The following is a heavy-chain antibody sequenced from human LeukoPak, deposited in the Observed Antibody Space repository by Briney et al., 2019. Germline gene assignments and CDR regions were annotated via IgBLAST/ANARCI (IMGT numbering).Heavy chain of an antibody. J-gene: IGHJ4*02. CDR3: TRDLGQWLLQGIFFDY. D-gene: IGHD5-12*01. V-gene: IGHV1-18*01. Sequence: GASVKVSCKASGYTFTSYGISWVRQAPGQGPEWMGWISAYSTYNGNTNYAQRFQGRVTMTTDTSTNTAYMELRSLRSDDTAVYYCTRDLGQWLLQGIFFDYWGQGTLVTVSS. CDR2: ISAYSTYNGNT. CDR1: GYTFTSYG.